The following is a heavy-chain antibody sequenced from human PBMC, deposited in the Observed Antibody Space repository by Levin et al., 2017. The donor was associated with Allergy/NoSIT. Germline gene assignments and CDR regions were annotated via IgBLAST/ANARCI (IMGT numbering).Heavy chain of an antibody. V-gene: IGHV4-39*07. Sequence: PGGSLRLSCTVSGGFISSSTYYGGWIRQPPGQGLEWIGTVHYSGTTDCKPSLKSRVTMSVDTSKNQFSLKLSSVTAADTAVYYCARGGPYDSGWDYYDSWGQGTLVTVSS. J-gene: IGHJ4*02. D-gene: IGHD6-19*01. CDR1: GGFISSSTYY. CDR2: VHYSGTT. CDR3: ARGGPYDSGWDYYDS.